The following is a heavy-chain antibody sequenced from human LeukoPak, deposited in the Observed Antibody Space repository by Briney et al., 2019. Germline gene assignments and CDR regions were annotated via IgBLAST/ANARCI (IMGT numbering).Heavy chain of an antibody. CDR1: GGSISSYY. CDR2: IYYSGST. Sequence: PSETLSLTCTVSGGSISSYYWGWIRQPPGKGLEWIGSIYYSGSTYYNPSLKSRVTISVDTSKNQFSLKLSSVTAADTAVYYCARHLDYGDHQGAFDIWGQGTMVTVSS. CDR3: ARHLDYGDHQGAFDI. D-gene: IGHD4-17*01. J-gene: IGHJ3*02. V-gene: IGHV4-39*01.